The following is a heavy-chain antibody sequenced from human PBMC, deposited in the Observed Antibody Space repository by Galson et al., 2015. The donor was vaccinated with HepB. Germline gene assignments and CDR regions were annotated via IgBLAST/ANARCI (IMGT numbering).Heavy chain of an antibody. V-gene: IGHV1-24*01. D-gene: IGHD3-10*01. Sequence: SVKVSCKVSGYTLTELSMHWVRQAPGKGLEWMGGFDPEDGETIYAQKFQGRVTMTEDTSTDTAYMELSSLRSEDTAVYYYGSGSSGGTDAFDIWGQGTMVTVSS. CDR3: GSGSSGGTDAFDI. J-gene: IGHJ3*02. CDR2: FDPEDGET. CDR1: GYTLTELS.